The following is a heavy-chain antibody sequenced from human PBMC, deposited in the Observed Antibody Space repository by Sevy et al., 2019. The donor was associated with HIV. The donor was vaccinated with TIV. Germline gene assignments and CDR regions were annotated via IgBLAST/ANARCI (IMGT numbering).Heavy chain of an antibody. CDR3: ARGQWEHPF. V-gene: IGHV4-34*01. D-gene: IGHD1-26*01. CDR1: GGSLSGFY. CDR2: IIPTGST. J-gene: IGHJ4*02. Sequence: SETLSLTCAVSGGSLSGFYWSWIRQPPGKGLEWIGEIIPTGSTNYNPSLKSRVTISVDTSRSQFSLKMRSVTAADTAVYYCARGQWEHPFWCQGTLVTVSS.